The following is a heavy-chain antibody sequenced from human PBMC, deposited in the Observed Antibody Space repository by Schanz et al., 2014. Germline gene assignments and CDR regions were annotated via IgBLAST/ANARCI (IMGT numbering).Heavy chain of an antibody. D-gene: IGHD6-13*01. Sequence: EVQLLESGGGLVQPGGSLRLSCAASGFIVSSTYMTWVRQAPGKGLEWVSIIYSGVSTYYADSVKGRFTISRDNAKNSLYLQMNSLRAEDTALYYCARDSGSSSWYPSDYWGQGTLVTVSS. CDR3: ARDSGSSSWYPSDY. CDR1: GFIVSSTY. V-gene: IGHV3-66*01. J-gene: IGHJ4*02. CDR2: IYSGVST.